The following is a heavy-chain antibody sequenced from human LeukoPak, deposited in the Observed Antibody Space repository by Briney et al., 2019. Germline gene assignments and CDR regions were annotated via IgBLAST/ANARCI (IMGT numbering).Heavy chain of an antibody. CDR3: ARGLLYGDYPCYYYYGMDV. CDR2: IIPKFGAA. D-gene: IGHD4-17*01. V-gene: IGHV1-69*13. J-gene: IGHJ6*02. Sequence: SVKVSCKASGGTFSSYAISWVRQAPGQGLEWMGGIIPKFGAANYAQKFQGRVTITADESTSTAYMELSSLRAEDTAVYYCARGLLYGDYPCYYYYGMDVWGQGTTVTVSS. CDR1: GGTFSSYA.